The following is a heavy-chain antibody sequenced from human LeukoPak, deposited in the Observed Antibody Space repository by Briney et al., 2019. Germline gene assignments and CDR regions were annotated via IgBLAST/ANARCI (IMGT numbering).Heavy chain of an antibody. V-gene: IGHV3-7*01. CDR2: IKQDGSEK. Sequence: GGSLRLSCAASGFTFISYWMSWVRQAPGKGLEWVANIKQDGSEKYYVDSVKGRFTISRDNAKNSLYLQMNSLRAEDTAVHYCARDRTGYYINWFDPWGQGTLVTVSS. CDR1: GFTFISYW. D-gene: IGHD3/OR15-3a*01. CDR3: ARDRTGYYINWFDP. J-gene: IGHJ5*02.